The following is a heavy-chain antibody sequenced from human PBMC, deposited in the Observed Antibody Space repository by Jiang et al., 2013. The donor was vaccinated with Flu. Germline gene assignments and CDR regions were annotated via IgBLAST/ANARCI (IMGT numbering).Heavy chain of an antibody. CDR1: GGSISSSRYY. D-gene: IGHD6-13*01. CDR2: IYYSGGT. V-gene: IGHV4-39*01. J-gene: IGHJ5*02. CDR3: ARHKIPGAFRDISWYVGLGWFDP. Sequence: GLVKPSETLSLTCNVSGGSISSSRYYWGWIRQPPGKGLEWIGSIYYSGGTYYTPSLKSRVTISVDTSKNQFSLKLRSVTAADTAVYYCARHKIPGAFRDISWYVGLGWFDPWGQGTLVSVSS.